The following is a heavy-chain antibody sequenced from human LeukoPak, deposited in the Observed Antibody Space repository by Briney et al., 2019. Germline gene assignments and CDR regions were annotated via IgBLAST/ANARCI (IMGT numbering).Heavy chain of an antibody. V-gene: IGHV3-30*02. CDR3: ARAAENYGGRFDS. Sequence: GGSLRLSCAASGFTFSSYGMHWVRQAPGKGLEWVAFIRYDGSNKYYADSVKGRFTISRDNSKNSLYPQMDSLRAEDTAVYYCARAAENYGGRFDSWGQGTLVTVSS. CDR1: GFTFSSYG. D-gene: IGHD3-16*01. J-gene: IGHJ4*02. CDR2: IRYDGSNK.